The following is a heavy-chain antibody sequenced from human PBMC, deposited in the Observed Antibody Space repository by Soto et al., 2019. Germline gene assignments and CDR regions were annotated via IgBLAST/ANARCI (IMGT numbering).Heavy chain of an antibody. V-gene: IGHV4-31*03. Sequence: SETLSLTCTVSGGSISSGGYCWSWIRQHPGKGLAWIGYIYYSGSTYYNPSLKSRVTISVDTSKNQFSLKLSSVTAADTALYYCARGIDWLLSPTVGFDYWGQGTLVTVSS. CDR3: ARGIDWLLSPTVGFDY. D-gene: IGHD3-9*01. CDR2: IYYSGST. J-gene: IGHJ4*02. CDR1: GGSISSGGYC.